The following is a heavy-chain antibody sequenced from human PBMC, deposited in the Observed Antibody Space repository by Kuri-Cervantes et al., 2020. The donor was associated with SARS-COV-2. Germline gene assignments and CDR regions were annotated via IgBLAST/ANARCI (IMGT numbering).Heavy chain of an antibody. Sequence: SVKVSCKASGGTFSSYAISWVRQAPGQGLEWMGGIIPIFGTANYAQKFQGRVTITADESTSTAYMELSSLRSEDTAVYYCAREYSSPSGFDYWGQGTLVTVSS. V-gene: IGHV1-69*13. J-gene: IGHJ4*02. D-gene: IGHD6-6*01. CDR2: IIPIFGTA. CDR1: GGTFSSYA. CDR3: AREYSSPSGFDY.